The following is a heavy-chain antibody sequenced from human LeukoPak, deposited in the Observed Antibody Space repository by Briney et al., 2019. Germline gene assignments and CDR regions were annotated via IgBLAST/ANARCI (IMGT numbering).Heavy chain of an antibody. CDR3: ARGWGEKGYCRGGTCNNPQFDY. Sequence: GGSLRLSCEASGFWFSDYWMTWVRLAQGQGMERVANIKEDGREKYYVDSVKGRFTLSKDNAKNSVYLQMNSLGAEDTAVYYCARGWGEKGYCRGGTCNNPQFDYWGQGILVTVSS. CDR2: IKEDGREK. V-gene: IGHV3-7*01. D-gene: IGHD2-15*01. J-gene: IGHJ4*02. CDR1: GFWFSDYW.